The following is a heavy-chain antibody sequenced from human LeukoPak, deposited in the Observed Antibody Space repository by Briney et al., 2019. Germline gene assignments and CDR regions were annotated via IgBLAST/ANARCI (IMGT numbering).Heavy chain of an antibody. J-gene: IGHJ6*02. D-gene: IGHD6-6*01. CDR3: VRDGPGGIEARKRYYGMDV. Sequence: GGSLRLSCAASGFTFSSYWMHWVRQAPGKGLVWVSRINSDGSSTSYVDSVKGRFTIARDNAKSTLYLQMSGLRAEDAAAYYCVRDGPGGIEARKRYYGMDVWGQGTTVSVSS. CDR1: GFTFSSYW. CDR2: INSDGSST. V-gene: IGHV3-74*01.